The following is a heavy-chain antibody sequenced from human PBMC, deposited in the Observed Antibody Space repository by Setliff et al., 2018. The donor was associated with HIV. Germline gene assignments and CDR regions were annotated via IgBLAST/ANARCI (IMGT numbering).Heavy chain of an antibody. CDR2: IKEDGSEK. D-gene: IGHD3-22*01. Sequence: GSLRLSCAASGFTFRSHWMTWVRQAPGKGLAWVANIKEDGSEKYYVDSVKGRFTISRDNAENSLYLQMNSLRVEDTAVYYCASGVVRKWYDSSGSSMLDYWGQGTLVTVSS. V-gene: IGHV3-7*01. CDR3: ASGVVRKWYDSSGSSMLDY. CDR1: GFTFRSHW. J-gene: IGHJ4*02.